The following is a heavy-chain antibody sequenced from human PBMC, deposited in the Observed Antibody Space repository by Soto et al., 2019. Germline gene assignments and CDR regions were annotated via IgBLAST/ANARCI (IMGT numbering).Heavy chain of an antibody. CDR1: GGSFSGYY. D-gene: IGHD3-3*01. Sequence: SETLSLTCAVYGGSFSGYYWSWIRQPPGKGLEWIGEINHSGSTNYNPSLKSRVTISVDTSKNQFSLKLSSVTAADTAVYYCARRSLWSGYYSNWFDPWGQGTLVTVSS. V-gene: IGHV4-34*01. CDR3: ARRSLWSGYYSNWFDP. CDR2: INHSGST. J-gene: IGHJ5*02.